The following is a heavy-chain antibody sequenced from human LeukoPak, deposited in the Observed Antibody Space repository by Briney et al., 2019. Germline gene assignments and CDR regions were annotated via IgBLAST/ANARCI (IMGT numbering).Heavy chain of an antibody. CDR1: GYFISTISSSYY. J-gene: IGHJ6*03. D-gene: IGHD6-13*01. V-gene: IGHV4-38-2*01. Sequence: PSETLSLTCAVSGYFISTISSSYYWGWIRQPPGKGLEWIGSIHHGGNSYYNPSLKGRLTISVDTSKNQFSLKLSSLTAADTATYYCASAGDSSSPGGTYYYYYYMDVWGKGTTVTVSS. CDR2: IHHGGNS. CDR3: ASAGDSSSPGGTYYYYYYMDV.